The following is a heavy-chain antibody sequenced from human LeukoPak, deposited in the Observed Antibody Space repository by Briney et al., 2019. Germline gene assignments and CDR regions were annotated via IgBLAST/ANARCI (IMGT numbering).Heavy chain of an antibody. J-gene: IGHJ4*02. V-gene: IGHV4-59*01. Sequence: SETLSLTCTVSGGSISSYYWSWIRQPPGKGLEWIGYIYYSGSTNYNPSLKSRVTISVDTSKNQFSLKLSSVTAADTAVYYCARLQYGDYGGDYWGQGTLVTVSS. D-gene: IGHD4-17*01. CDR1: GGSISSYY. CDR3: ARLQYGDYGGDY. CDR2: IYYSGST.